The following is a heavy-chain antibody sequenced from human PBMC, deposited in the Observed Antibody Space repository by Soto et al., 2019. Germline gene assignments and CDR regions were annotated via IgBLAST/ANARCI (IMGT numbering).Heavy chain of an antibody. V-gene: IGHV3-30*18. D-gene: IGHD6-13*01. CDR3: AKVRIAPAKPFYFDS. J-gene: IGHJ4*02. CDR2: ISNDGSDK. CDR1: GFTFNNYA. Sequence: QVQLVESGGGVVQPGRSLRLSCVASGFTFNNYAFHWVRQTPGTGLEGVAVISNDGSDKYYADSVKGRFTISRDNSKNTLHLQMDSLRAEDTAVYFCAKVRIAPAKPFYFDSWGQGTLVTVSS.